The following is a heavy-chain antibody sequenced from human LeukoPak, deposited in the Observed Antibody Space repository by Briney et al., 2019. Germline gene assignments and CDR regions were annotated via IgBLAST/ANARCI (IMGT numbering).Heavy chain of an antibody. J-gene: IGHJ6*02. V-gene: IGHV1-69*04. CDR3: AREAGSGWYGDDYHAMDV. Sequence: ASVKVSCKASGGPFSSHAISWVRQAPGQGLERMGKIIPFLGIPNYAQQFRGRVTITADKPTSTVYMELSSLRSGDSAVYCCAREAGSGWYGDDYHAMDVWGQGTTVTVSS. D-gene: IGHD6-19*01. CDR1: GGPFSSHA. CDR2: IIPFLGIP.